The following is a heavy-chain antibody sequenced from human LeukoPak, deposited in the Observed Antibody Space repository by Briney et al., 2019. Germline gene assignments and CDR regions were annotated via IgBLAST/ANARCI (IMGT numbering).Heavy chain of an antibody. D-gene: IGHD5-12*01. Sequence: WSWIXXPPGKGLKWIGYIYYSGSTNYNPSLKSRVTISLDTSKNQFSLKLSSVTAADTAVYYCARVVATEEAFDIWGQGTMVTVSS. CDR2: IYYSGST. CDR3: ARVVATEEAFDI. J-gene: IGHJ3*02. V-gene: IGHV4-59*08.